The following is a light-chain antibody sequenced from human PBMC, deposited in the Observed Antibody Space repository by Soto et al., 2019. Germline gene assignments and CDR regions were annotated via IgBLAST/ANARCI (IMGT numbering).Light chain of an antibody. CDR1: QSVSSNY. Sequence: MVFTQAPGTLSLSPGERATLSCRASQSVSSNYLAWYQQKPGQAPRLLIYGASTRATGIPDRFSGSGSGTDFTLTISRLEPDDSAVYYCQQYGSSPTWTFGQGTKV. J-gene: IGKJ1*01. CDR3: QQYGSSPTWT. V-gene: IGKV3-20*01. CDR2: GAS.